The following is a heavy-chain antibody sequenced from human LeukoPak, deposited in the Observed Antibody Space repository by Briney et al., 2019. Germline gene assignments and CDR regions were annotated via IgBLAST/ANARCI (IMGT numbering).Heavy chain of an antibody. D-gene: IGHD1-26*01. CDR3: ARGEWELQFDP. J-gene: IGHJ5*02. CDR1: GGTFSSYA. Sequence: ASVKVSCKASGGTFSSYAISWVRQAPGQGLEWMGGIIPIFGTANYVQKFQGRVTITADESTGTAYMELSSLRSEDTAVYYCARGEWELQFDPWGQGTLVTVSS. V-gene: IGHV1-69*13. CDR2: IIPIFGTA.